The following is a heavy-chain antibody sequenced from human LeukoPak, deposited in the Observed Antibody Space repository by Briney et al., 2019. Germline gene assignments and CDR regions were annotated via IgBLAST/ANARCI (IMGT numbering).Heavy chain of an antibody. CDR2: ISSSSNYI. V-gene: IGHV3-21*01. CDR3: ARAKWLAVMYYFDY. D-gene: IGHD6-19*01. J-gene: IGHJ4*02. CDR1: GFTFSSYS. Sequence: PGGSLRLSCAASGFTFSSYSMNWVRQAPGKGLEWVSSISSSSNYIYYADSVKGRFTISRDNAKNSLYLQMNSLRAEDTAVYYCARAKWLAVMYYFDYWGQGSLVTVSS.